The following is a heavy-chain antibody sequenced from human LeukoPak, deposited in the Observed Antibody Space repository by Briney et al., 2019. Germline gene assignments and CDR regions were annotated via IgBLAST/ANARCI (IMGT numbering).Heavy chain of an antibody. CDR3: ARGDRGDYALDY. J-gene: IGHJ4*02. Sequence: GASVTVSCKTSGYTFSDYYIHWIRQAPGQGLEWVGWINPNSGDTDYAQKFQGRVTVTRDTSISTAYMELGRLRSDDTAVYYCARGDRGDYALDYWGQGALVTVSS. V-gene: IGHV1-2*02. D-gene: IGHD4-17*01. CDR1: GYTFSDYY. CDR2: INPNSGDT.